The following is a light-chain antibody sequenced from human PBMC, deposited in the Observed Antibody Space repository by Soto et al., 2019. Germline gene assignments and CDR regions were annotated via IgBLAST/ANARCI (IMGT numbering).Light chain of an antibody. V-gene: IGKV1-5*03. Sequence: DIQMTQSPSSLSAYVGDRVTITCRGSQSISSYLNWYQQKPGKAPKLLIYKASSLESGVPSRFSGSGSGTEFTLTISSLQPDDFATYYCQQYNSYSLTFGGGTKVDIK. J-gene: IGKJ4*01. CDR2: KAS. CDR1: QSISSY. CDR3: QQYNSYSLT.